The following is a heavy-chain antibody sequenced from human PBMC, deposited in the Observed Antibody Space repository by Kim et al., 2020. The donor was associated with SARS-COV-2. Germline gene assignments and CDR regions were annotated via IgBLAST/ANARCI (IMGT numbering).Heavy chain of an antibody. D-gene: IGHD2-15*01. CDR2: YI. J-gene: IGHJ6*02. Sequence: YIYYADSVKGRFTISRDNAKNSLYLQMNSLRAEDTAVYYCARRRTDSMDVWGQGTTVTVSS. V-gene: IGHV3-21*01. CDR3: ARRRTDSMDV.